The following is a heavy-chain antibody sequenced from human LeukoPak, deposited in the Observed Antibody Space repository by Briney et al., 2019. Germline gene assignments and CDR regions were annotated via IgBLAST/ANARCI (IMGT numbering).Heavy chain of an antibody. J-gene: IGHJ4*02. Sequence: PSETLSLTCTVSGGSIRSSYYYWGWIRQPPGKGLEWIGSIYDSGSTYYNPSLKSRVTISVDKSKNQFSLKLSSVTAADTAVYYCARKIAVTGTDDDYWGQGTLVTVSS. CDR2: IYDSGST. CDR1: GGSIRSSYYY. CDR3: ARKIAVTGTDDDY. V-gene: IGHV4-39*07. D-gene: IGHD6-13*01.